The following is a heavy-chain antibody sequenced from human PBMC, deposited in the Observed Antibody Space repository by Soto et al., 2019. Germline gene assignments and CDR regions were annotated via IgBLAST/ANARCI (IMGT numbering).Heavy chain of an antibody. J-gene: IGHJ4*02. CDR3: AKDLLRFLEWSYFDY. V-gene: IGHV3-23*01. CDR2: ISGSGGST. Sequence: GGSLRLSCAASGFTFSSYAMSWVRQAPGKGLEWVSAISGSGGSTYYADSVKGRFTISRDNSKNTLYLQMNGLRAEDTAVYYCAKDLLRFLEWSYFDYWGQGTMVTVSS. D-gene: IGHD3-3*01. CDR1: GFTFSSYA.